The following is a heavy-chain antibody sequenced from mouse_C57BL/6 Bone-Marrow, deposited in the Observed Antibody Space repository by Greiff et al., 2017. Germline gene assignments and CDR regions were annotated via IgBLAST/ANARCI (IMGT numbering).Heavy chain of an antibody. CDR1: GYSITSGYY. CDR3: AREGYYYGSSYFDY. CDR2: ISYDGSN. Sequence: VQLQQSGPGLVKPSQSLSLTCSVTGYSITSGYYWNWIRQFPGNKPEWMGYISYDGSNNYNPSLKNRISITRDTSKNQFFLKLNSVTTEDTATYYCAREGYYYGSSYFDYWGQGTTLTGSS. J-gene: IGHJ2*01. V-gene: IGHV3-6*01. D-gene: IGHD1-1*01.